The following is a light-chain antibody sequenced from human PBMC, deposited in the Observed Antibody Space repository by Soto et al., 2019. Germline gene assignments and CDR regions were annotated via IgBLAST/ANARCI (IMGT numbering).Light chain of an antibody. Sequence: DIQLTQSPSFLSASVGDRVTITCRASQGISNNLAWYQHNPGKPPKLLIYGASTLQSGVPSRFSGSGSGTEFTPTISSLQPEDFATYYCQQLNNYPRALTFGGGTKVEIK. CDR2: GAS. V-gene: IGKV1-9*01. CDR3: QQLNNYPRALT. J-gene: IGKJ4*01. CDR1: QGISNN.